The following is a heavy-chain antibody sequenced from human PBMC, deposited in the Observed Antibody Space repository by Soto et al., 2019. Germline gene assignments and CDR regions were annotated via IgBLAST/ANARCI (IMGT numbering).Heavy chain of an antibody. CDR1: GYIFTAYS. V-gene: IGHV1-46*01. Sequence: ASVKVSCKASGYIFTAYSMHWVRQAPGQGLEWMGVVNPSGGSTNYAQKFQGRITMTRDTSTSTVYMDLSSLTSEDTAVYYCARGIATGQLDPWGQGTLVTVSS. CDR2: VNPSGGST. D-gene: IGHD2-15*01. CDR3: ARGIATGQLDP. J-gene: IGHJ5*02.